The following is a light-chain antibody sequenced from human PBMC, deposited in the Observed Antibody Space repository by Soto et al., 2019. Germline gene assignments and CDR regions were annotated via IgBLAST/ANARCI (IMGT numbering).Light chain of an antibody. Sequence: ENVLTQSPGTLSLSPGERATLSCRASQTVSSYLTWYQQRPGQAPRLLIYGASKRATGIPDRFSGSGSGTDXTLTIXRLEPEDFALYYXQQYGTSPITFGQGTRLEIK. V-gene: IGKV3-20*01. J-gene: IGKJ5*01. CDR1: QTVSSY. CDR2: GAS. CDR3: QQYGTSPIT.